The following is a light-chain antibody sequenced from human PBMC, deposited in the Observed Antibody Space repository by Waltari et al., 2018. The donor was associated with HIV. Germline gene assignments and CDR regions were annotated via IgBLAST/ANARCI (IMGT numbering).Light chain of an antibody. Sequence: QLVLTQSPSASASLGASVKLTCTLSSGHSNYAIAWHRQRPEKGPRYLMKINDAGSHGKCDGIPDRFSGSSSGAERYLTISSLQSEDEADYYCQTWASGVVVFGGGTKLTVL. CDR3: QTWASGVVV. CDR2: INDAGSH. V-gene: IGLV4-69*01. J-gene: IGLJ2*01. CDR1: SGHSNYA.